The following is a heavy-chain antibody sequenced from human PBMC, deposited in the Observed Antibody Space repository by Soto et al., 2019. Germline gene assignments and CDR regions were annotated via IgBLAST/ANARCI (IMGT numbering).Heavy chain of an antibody. CDR1: GFTFSSYG. V-gene: IGHV3-30*18. D-gene: IGHD6-19*01. CDR2: ISYDGSNK. Sequence: VQLVESGGGVVQPGRSLRLSCAASGFTFSSYGMHWVRQAPGKGLEWVAVISYDGSNKYYADSVKGRFTISSYNSKNPLSLQMNSLTAEDTAVYYCANDRSWDSRGWTYYYGMDVWCQGTTVTVS. CDR3: ANDRSWDSRGWTYYYGMDV. J-gene: IGHJ6*02.